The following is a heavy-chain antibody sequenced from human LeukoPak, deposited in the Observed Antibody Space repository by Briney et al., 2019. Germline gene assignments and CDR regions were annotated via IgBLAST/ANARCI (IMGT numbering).Heavy chain of an antibody. CDR3: ARPPKSSYYYGSGRPKAPRY. CDR2: IRYDGSNK. D-gene: IGHD3-10*01. V-gene: IGHV3-30*02. Sequence: GGSLRLSCAASGFTFSSYGMHWVRQAPGKGLEGVAFIRYDGSNKYYADSVKGRFTISRDNSKNTLYLQMNSLRAEDTAVYYCARPPKSSYYYGSGRPKAPRYWGQGTLVTVSS. CDR1: GFTFSSYG. J-gene: IGHJ4*02.